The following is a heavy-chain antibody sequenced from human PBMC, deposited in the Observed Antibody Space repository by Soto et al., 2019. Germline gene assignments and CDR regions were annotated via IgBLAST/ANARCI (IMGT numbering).Heavy chain of an antibody. J-gene: IGHJ6*01. D-gene: IGHD5-18*01. CDR1: GYTFTAFF. CDR3: ARDGGYSSYYYYGRDV. CDR2: INPNGGGT. Sequence: QVQLVQSGAEVKKPGASVKVSCKASGYTFTAFFMHWVRQAPGQGLEWMGWINPNGGGTNYAQKFKGRVTITADESTSTAYRGVGSLSSEDTAVYYWARDGGYSSYYYYGRDVW. V-gene: IGHV1-2*02.